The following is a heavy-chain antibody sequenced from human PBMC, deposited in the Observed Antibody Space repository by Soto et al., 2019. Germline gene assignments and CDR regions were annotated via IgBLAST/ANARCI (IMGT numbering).Heavy chain of an antibody. Sequence: QLQLQEPGPGLVKPSQTLSLTCTVSGGSISSGDYYWSWIRQHPGKGLECIGYIYYSGSTYYNPSLKSRVTMSVDTSENQFSLKLSSVTAADTAVYYCARYGSGTYYPTTFDYWGQGTLVTVSS. CDR2: IYYSGST. CDR1: GGSISSGDYY. D-gene: IGHD3-10*01. CDR3: ARYGSGTYYPTTFDY. J-gene: IGHJ4*02. V-gene: IGHV4-31*03.